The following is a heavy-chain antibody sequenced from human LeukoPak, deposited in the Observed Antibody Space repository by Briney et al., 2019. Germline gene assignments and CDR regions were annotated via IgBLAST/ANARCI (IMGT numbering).Heavy chain of an antibody. CDR2: INHSGST. Sequence: ASETLSLTCAVYGGSFSGYYWSWIRQPPGKGLEWIGEINHSGSTNYNPSLKSRVTMSVDTSKNQFSLKLSSVTAADTAVYHCARGYCSGDSCYGWFDYWGQGTLVTVSS. D-gene: IGHD2-15*01. V-gene: IGHV4-34*01. CDR3: ARGYCSGDSCYGWFDY. CDR1: GGSFSGYY. J-gene: IGHJ4*02.